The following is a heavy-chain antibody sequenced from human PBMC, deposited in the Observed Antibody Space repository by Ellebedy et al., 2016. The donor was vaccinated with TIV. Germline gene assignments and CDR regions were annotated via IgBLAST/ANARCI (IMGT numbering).Heavy chain of an antibody. Sequence: GGSLRLSXAASGFTFSSYSMNWVRQAPGKGLEWVSYISSSSSTIYYADSVKGRFTISRDNAKNSLYLQMNSLRAEDTAVYYCARWVGATKGGLDYWGQGTLVTVSS. CDR3: ARWVGATKGGLDY. D-gene: IGHD1-26*01. V-gene: IGHV3-48*04. J-gene: IGHJ4*02. CDR1: GFTFSSYS. CDR2: ISSSSSTI.